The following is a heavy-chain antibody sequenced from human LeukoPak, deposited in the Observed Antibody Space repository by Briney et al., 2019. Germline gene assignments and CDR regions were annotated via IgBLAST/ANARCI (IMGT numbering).Heavy chain of an antibody. CDR1: GGSISSGDYY. CDR3: AGTYYDFTSPFDY. CDR2: IYYSGST. J-gene: IGHJ4*02. Sequence: SETLSLTCTVSGGSISSGDYYWSWIRQPPGKGLEWIGYIYYSGSTYYNPSLKSRVTISVDTSKNQFSLKLSSVTAADTAVYYCAGTYYDFTSPFDYRGQGTLVTVSS. V-gene: IGHV4-30-4*08. D-gene: IGHD3-3*01.